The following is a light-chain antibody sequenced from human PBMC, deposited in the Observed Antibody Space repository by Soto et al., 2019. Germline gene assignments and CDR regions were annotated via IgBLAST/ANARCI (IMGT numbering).Light chain of an antibody. CDR3: QQYGDSSWT. V-gene: IGKV3-20*01. Sequence: EIVLTQSPGTLSLSPGERATLSCRASQSVSNNYLAWYQQKPGQAPRLLIYGASSRATGIPDRFSGSGSGTDFTLTISSLEPEDFAVYYCQQYGDSSWTFGQGTKMDTK. J-gene: IGKJ1*01. CDR1: QSVSNNY. CDR2: GAS.